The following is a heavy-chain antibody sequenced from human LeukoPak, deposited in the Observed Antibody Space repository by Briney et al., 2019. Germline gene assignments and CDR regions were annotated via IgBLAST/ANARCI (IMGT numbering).Heavy chain of an antibody. CDR2: ISGGGGNT. J-gene: IGHJ4*02. D-gene: IGHD2-21*01. CDR3: AREVISIPSYFDP. CDR1: GFTFSSYA. Sequence: PGGSLRLSCAASGFTFSSYAMSWVRQAPGKGLEWVSAISGGGGNTYYAESVRGRFTISRDNSKNTLYLLMNSLIPEDTAVYYCAREVISIPSYFDPWGQGTLVTVSS. V-gene: IGHV3-23*01.